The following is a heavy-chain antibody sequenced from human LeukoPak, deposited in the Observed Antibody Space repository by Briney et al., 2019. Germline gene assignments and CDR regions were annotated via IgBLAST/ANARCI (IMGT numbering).Heavy chain of an antibody. V-gene: IGHV1-2*02. CDR3: ARDWLLRYSQGGFDT. J-gene: IGHJ4*02. Sequence: ASVKVSCKASGYTFSGCYIHWVRQAPGQGLEWMGWINPDSGDRNYAEKFQGRVTMTRDTSISTAYMEPSSLRSDDTAVYFCARDWLLRYSQGGFDTWGQGSLVTVSS. D-gene: IGHD3-9*01. CDR1: GYTFSGCY. CDR2: INPDSGDR.